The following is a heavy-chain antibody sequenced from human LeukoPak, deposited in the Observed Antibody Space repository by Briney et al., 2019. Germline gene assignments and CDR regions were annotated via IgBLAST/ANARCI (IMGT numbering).Heavy chain of an antibody. CDR3: ARGPRITLIRGGQWYYYMDV. J-gene: IGHJ6*03. D-gene: IGHD3-10*01. CDR1: GDTFIRYG. CDR2: ISTGNGNT. Sequence: ASVKVSCKASGDTFIRYGISWVRQAPGQGLEWMGWISTGNGNTNYGQKFQGRVTMTTDTSTGTAYMELRSLRSEDTAVYYCARGPRITLIRGGQWYYYMDVWGKGTTVTISS. V-gene: IGHV1-18*01.